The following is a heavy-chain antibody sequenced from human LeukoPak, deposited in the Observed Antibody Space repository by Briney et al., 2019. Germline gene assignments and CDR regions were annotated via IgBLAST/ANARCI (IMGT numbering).Heavy chain of an antibody. J-gene: IGHJ3*02. CDR2: ISSSSSYI. Sequence: PGGSLRLSCAASGFTFSSYSMNWVRQAPGKGLEWVSSISSSSSYIYYADSVKGRFTISRDNAKNSLYLQMNSLRAEDTAVYYCASFGSGSVWGSYRPDDAFDIWGQGTMVTVSS. CDR3: ASFGSGSVWGSYRPDDAFDI. V-gene: IGHV3-21*01. CDR1: GFTFSSYS. D-gene: IGHD3-16*02.